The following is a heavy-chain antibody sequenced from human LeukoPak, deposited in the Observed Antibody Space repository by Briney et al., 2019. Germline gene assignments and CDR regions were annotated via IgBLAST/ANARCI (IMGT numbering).Heavy chain of an antibody. CDR2: INHSGST. J-gene: IGHJ6*03. CDR1: GGSFSGYY. CDR3: ASAVPGYDSSGYYYYYMDV. V-gene: IGHV4-34*01. Sequence: KPSETLSLTCAVYGGSFSGYYWSWIRQPPGKGLEWIGEINHSGSTNYNPSLKSRVTISVDTSKNQFSLKLSSVTAADTAVYYCASAVPGYDSSGYYYYYMDVWGKGTTVTVSS. D-gene: IGHD3-22*01.